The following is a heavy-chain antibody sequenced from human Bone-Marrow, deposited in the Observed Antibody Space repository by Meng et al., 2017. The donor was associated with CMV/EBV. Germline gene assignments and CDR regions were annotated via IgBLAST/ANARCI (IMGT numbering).Heavy chain of an antibody. V-gene: IGHV1-18*04. D-gene: IGHD3-16*01. CDR2: ISTSNGDT. J-gene: IGHJ5*01. CDR1: GYTFTTYA. Sequence: ASVKVSCKASGYTFTTYAITWVRQAPEQGLEWMGWISTSNGDTESAQKVRDRITFTTDGSTTSAYMELRSLTSDDTAIYFCARGGRENSFDSWGQGTLVTVSS. CDR3: ARGGRENSFDS.